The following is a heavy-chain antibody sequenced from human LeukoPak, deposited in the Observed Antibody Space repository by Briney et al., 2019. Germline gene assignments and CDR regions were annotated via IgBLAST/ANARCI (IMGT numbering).Heavy chain of an antibody. CDR2: IYPGDSDA. V-gene: IGHV5-51*01. Sequence: GASLKISCKGSGYSFTTHWIGWVRQMPGKGLQWMGLIYPGDSDARYSPSFQGQVTISADKSISTAYLQWSNLKASDTGIYYCARTYSSSPYFFDYWGQGTLVTVSS. D-gene: IGHD6-13*01. CDR1: GYSFTTHW. J-gene: IGHJ4*02. CDR3: ARTYSSSPYFFDY.